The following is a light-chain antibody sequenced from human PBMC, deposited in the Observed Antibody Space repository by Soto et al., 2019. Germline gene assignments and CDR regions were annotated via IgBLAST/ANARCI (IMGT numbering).Light chain of an antibody. J-gene: IGKJ4*01. CDR2: GAS. Sequence: EIVMTQSPATLSVSPGERATLSCRASQSVSINLAWYQQKPGQAPRLLIYGASTRATGIPGRFSGSGSGTEFTLTISSLQSEDFAVYYCQQYNNWPPLTFGGGTKVEIK. V-gene: IGKV3-15*01. CDR1: QSVSIN. CDR3: QQYNNWPPLT.